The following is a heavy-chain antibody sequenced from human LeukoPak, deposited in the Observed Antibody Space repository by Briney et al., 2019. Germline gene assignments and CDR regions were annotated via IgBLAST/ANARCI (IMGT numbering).Heavy chain of an antibody. Sequence: GESLKICCKGSGYSFTNYWISWVRQMPGKGLEWMGRIDPSDSYTNYSPSFQGHVTISVDKSITTAYLQWSSLKASDTAMYYCAVTYGSGSFWVYWGQGSLVTVST. V-gene: IGHV5-10-1*01. CDR1: GYSFTNYW. J-gene: IGHJ4*02. CDR3: AVTYGSGSFWVY. CDR2: IDPSDSYT. D-gene: IGHD3-10*01.